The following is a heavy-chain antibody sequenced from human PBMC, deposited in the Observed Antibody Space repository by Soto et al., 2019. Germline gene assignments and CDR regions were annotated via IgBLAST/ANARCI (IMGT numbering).Heavy chain of an antibody. J-gene: IGHJ4*02. CDR1: GFTVSSNY. CDR2: IYSGGST. Sequence: PGGSLRLSCAASGFTVSSNYMSWVRQAPGKGLEWVSVIYSGGSTYYADSVKGRFTISRDNSKNTLYLQMNSLRAEDTAVYYCARETGYSSGWRQDYWGQGTLVTVSS. V-gene: IGHV3-66*01. D-gene: IGHD6-19*01. CDR3: ARETGYSSGWRQDY.